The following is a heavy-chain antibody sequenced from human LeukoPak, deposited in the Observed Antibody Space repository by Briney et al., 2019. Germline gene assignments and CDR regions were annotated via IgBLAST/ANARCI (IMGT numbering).Heavy chain of an antibody. CDR2: ISGSGGST. V-gene: IGHV3-23*01. Sequence: PGGSLRLSCAASGFTFSSYAMSWVRQAPGKGLEWVSAISGSGGSTYYAGSVKGRFTISRDNSKNTLYLQMNSLRAEDTAVYYCAKDYSSGWYEGPNWFDPWGQGTLVTVSS. CDR3: AKDYSSGWYEGPNWFDP. CDR1: GFTFSSYA. D-gene: IGHD6-19*01. J-gene: IGHJ5*02.